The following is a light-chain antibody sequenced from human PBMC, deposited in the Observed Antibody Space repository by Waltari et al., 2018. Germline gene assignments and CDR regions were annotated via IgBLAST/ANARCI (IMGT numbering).Light chain of an antibody. V-gene: IGKV4-1*01. CDR2: WAS. Sequence: DIVMAQSPDSLAVSLGERATINCKSSQSIINSHNGQSYLAWYQHKPGQPPKLLIHWASPRESGVPDRVSGSGSGTDFTLTISSLQAEDVAIYYCQQYHTSPFTFGPGTKVDI. CDR1: QSIINSHNGQSY. J-gene: IGKJ3*01. CDR3: QQYHTSPFT.